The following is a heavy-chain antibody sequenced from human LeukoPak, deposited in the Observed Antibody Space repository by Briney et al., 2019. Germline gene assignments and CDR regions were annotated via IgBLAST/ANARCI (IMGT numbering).Heavy chain of an antibody. D-gene: IGHD2-15*01. Sequence: GGSLRLSCAASGFTFSNYAMSWVRQAPGKGLEWLSGISASGGSYYADSVKGRFTFSRDISKNTLYLQMNSLRAEDTAVYFCAREPRDCTGGTCQSAGGYYFYYWSQGTLVTVSS. CDR3: AREPRDCTGGTCQSAGGYYFYY. CDR2: ISASGGS. CDR1: GFTFSNYA. V-gene: IGHV3-23*01. J-gene: IGHJ4*02.